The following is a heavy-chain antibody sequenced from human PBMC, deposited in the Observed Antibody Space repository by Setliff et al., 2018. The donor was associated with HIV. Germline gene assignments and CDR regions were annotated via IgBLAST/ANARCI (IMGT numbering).Heavy chain of an antibody. J-gene: IGHJ6*03. CDR1: GGSFSDYC. V-gene: IGHV4-34*01. CDR3: ARELSHIVGAPRYMDV. CDR2: INHRGST. D-gene: IGHD1-26*01. Sequence: PSETLSLTCAVYGGSFSDYCWTWIRQSPGKGLEWSGEINHRGSTNYKPALKSRVTVSVDPSKNQFSLKMNSVTAADTAVYHCARELSHIVGAPRYMDVWGKGTTVTVSS.